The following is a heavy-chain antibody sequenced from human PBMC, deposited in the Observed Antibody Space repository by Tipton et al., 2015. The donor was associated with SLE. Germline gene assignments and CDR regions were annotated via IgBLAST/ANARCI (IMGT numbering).Heavy chain of an antibody. CDR2: INHTGGT. CDR3: ARGPYCSSTSCYTADD. Sequence: TLSLTCAVYGGSFSDYYWSWIRQTPGEGLEWIGEINHTGGTNYNPSLESRVTMSVDTSKNQFSLKLSSVTAADTAMYYCARGPYCSSTSCYTADDWGQGTLVTVSS. D-gene: IGHD2-2*02. CDR1: GGSFSDYY. V-gene: IGHV4-34*01. J-gene: IGHJ4*02.